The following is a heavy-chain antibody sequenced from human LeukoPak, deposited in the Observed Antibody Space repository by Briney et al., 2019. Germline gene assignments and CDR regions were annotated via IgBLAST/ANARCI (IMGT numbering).Heavy chain of an antibody. CDR2: IYYSGST. D-gene: IGHD5-12*01. J-gene: IGHJ6*02. Sequence: SETLSLTCTVSGGSISSYYWSWIRQPPGGGLEWIGYIYYSGSTNYNPSLKRRVTISLDTSKSQFSLKLRSVTDADTAVYYCARSGLDSRYYFGMDVWGQGTTVTVSS. CDR1: GGSISSYY. CDR3: ARSGLDSRYYFGMDV. V-gene: IGHV4-59*01.